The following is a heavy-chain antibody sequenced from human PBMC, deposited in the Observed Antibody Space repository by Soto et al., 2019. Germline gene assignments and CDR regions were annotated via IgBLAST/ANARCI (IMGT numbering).Heavy chain of an antibody. CDR3: ARGFEYSSSSD. Sequence: VQLVESGGGLVKPGGSLRLSCAASGFTFSSYSMNWVRQAPGKGLEWVAVISYDGSNKYYADSVKGRFTISRDNSKNTLYLQMNSLRAEDTAVYYCARGFEYSSSSDWGQGTLVTVSS. J-gene: IGHJ4*02. V-gene: IGHV3-30*03. CDR2: ISYDGSNK. CDR1: GFTFSSYS. D-gene: IGHD6-6*01.